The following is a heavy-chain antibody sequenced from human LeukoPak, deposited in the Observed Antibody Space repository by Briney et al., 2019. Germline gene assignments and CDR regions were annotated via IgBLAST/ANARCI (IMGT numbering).Heavy chain of an antibody. CDR1: GYTFTSYD. CDR2: MNPNSGNT. CDR3: ARDGEEMATPVD. V-gene: IGHV1-8*01. J-gene: IGHJ4*02. D-gene: IGHD5-24*01. Sequence: ASVKVSCKASGYTFTSYDINWVRQATGQGLEWMGWMNPNSGNTGYAQKFQGRVTITADKSTSTAYMELSSLRSEDTAVYYCARDGEEMATPVDWGQGTLVTVSS.